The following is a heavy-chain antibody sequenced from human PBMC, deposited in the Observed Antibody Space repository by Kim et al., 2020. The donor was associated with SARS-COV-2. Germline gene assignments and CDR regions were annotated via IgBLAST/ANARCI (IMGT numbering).Heavy chain of an antibody. CDR3: AKDGFAYYYDSSGPPFDI. D-gene: IGHD3-22*01. CDR1: GFTFSSYA. V-gene: IGHV3-23*01. J-gene: IGHJ3*02. Sequence: GGSLRLSCAASGFTFSSYAMSWVRQAPGKGLEWVSAISGSGGSTYYADSVKGRFTISRDNSKNTLYLQMNSLRAEDTAVYYCAKDGFAYYYDSSGPPFDIWGQGTMVTVSS. CDR2: ISGSGGST.